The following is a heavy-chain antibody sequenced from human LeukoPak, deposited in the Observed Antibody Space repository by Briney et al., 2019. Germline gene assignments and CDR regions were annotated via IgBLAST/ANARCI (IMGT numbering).Heavy chain of an antibody. V-gene: IGHV3-7*04. J-gene: IGHJ4*02. CDR2: IKEDGSEN. D-gene: IGHD3-16*01. CDR1: GFTFSDYW. Sequence: GGSLRLSCVASGFTFSDYWMSWVRQAPGKGLEWVANIKEDGSENYYVDSVRGRFTISRDNGKNSLYLQMNSLRAEDTAMYYCARAYAGGIFDSWGQGTLVTVSS. CDR3: ARAYAGGIFDS.